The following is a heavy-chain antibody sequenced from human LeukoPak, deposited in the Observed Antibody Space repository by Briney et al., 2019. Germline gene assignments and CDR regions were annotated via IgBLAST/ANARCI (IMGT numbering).Heavy chain of an antibody. D-gene: IGHD5-12*01. CDR2: INPNSGGT. Sequence: ASVKVSCKASGYTFTGYYMHWVRQAPGQRLEWMGWINPNSGGTNYAQKFQGRVTMTRDTSISTAYMELSRLRSDDTAVYYCARRRGGYDRYYYYYYMDVWGKGTTVTISS. V-gene: IGHV1-2*02. CDR1: GYTFTGYY. CDR3: ARRRGGYDRYYYYYYMDV. J-gene: IGHJ6*03.